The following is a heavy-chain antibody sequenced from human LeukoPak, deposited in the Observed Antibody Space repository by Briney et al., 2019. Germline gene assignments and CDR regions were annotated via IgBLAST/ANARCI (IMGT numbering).Heavy chain of an antibody. Sequence: GGSLRLSCAASGFTFSSYAMSWVRQAPGKGLEWVSAISGSGGSTYYADSVKGRFTISRDNAKNSLYLQMNSLRAEDTAVYYCARDKYYYGSGSFDYWGQGTLVTVSS. CDR2: ISGSGGST. CDR3: ARDKYYYGSGSFDY. J-gene: IGHJ4*02. D-gene: IGHD3-10*01. CDR1: GFTFSSYA. V-gene: IGHV3-23*01.